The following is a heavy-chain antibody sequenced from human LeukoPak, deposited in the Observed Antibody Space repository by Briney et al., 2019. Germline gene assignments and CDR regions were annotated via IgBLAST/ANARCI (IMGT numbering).Heavy chain of an antibody. J-gene: IGHJ4*02. CDR1: GFTLNRYW. D-gene: IGHD1-14*01. CDR2: RNEDGGER. V-gene: IGHV3-7*01. CDR3: ARGGNLEN. Sequence: GGSLRLSCAAPGFTLNRYWMSWVRQAPGKGLGWVANRNEDGGERHYVASVKGRFTISRDNAKNSLYLQMNSLRAEDTAVYYCARGGNLENWGGGTLVTVSS.